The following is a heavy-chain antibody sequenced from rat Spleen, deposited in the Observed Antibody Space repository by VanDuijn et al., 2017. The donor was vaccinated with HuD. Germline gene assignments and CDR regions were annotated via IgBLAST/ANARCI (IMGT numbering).Heavy chain of an antibody. J-gene: IGHJ3*01. CDR1: GFSFSDYY. CDR2: INTGGGDT. Sequence: EVQLVESDGALVQPGRSLKLSCAASGFSFSDYYMAWVRQTPTKGLEWVASINTGGGDTYYPDSVKGRFTISRDNAKSTLYLQMDSLRSEDTASYSCARHGLSNNYGWFAYWGKGTLVTVSS. CDR3: ARHGLSNNYGWFAY. D-gene: IGHD1-10*01. V-gene: IGHV5-25*01.